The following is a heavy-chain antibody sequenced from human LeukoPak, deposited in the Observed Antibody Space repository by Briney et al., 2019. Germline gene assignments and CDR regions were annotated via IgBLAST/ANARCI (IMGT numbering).Heavy chain of an antibody. J-gene: IGHJ4*02. CDR2: INPIRGST. CDR3: ARVGPWGSFDY. V-gene: IGHV1-46*03. Sequence: MVIINPIRGSTSYAQKFKGRVTMNREKYKSTVYMELSSLRSEDTAVYYCARVGPWGSFDYWGQGTLVTVSS. D-gene: IGHD7-27*01.